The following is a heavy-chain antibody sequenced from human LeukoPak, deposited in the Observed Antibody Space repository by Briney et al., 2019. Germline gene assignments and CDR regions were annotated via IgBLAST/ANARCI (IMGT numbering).Heavy chain of an antibody. Sequence: SETLSLTCTGSGGSISSYYWSWIRQPAGKGLEWIGRIHTSGSTNYNPSLKSRVTISVDTSKNQFSVKLSSVTAADTAVYYCARGEVAVAGPPFDYWGQGTLVTVSS. CDR1: GGSISSYY. V-gene: IGHV4-4*07. J-gene: IGHJ4*02. D-gene: IGHD6-19*01. CDR3: ARGEVAVAGPPFDY. CDR2: IHTSGST.